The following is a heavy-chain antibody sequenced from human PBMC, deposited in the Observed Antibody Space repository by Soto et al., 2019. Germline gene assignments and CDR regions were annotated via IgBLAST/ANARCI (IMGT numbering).Heavy chain of an antibody. J-gene: IGHJ4*02. CDR3: ARGTSITIFGVVIACPNFDY. D-gene: IGHD3-3*01. CDR1: GGTFSSYA. V-gene: IGHV1-69*01. CDR2: IIPIFGTA. Sequence: QVQLVQSGAEVKKPGSSVKVSCKASGGTFSSYAISWVRQAPGQGLEWMGGIIPIFGTANYAQKFQGRVTITAAESRSTAYMELSSLRSEDTAVYYCARGTSITIFGVVIACPNFDYWCQGTLVTVSS.